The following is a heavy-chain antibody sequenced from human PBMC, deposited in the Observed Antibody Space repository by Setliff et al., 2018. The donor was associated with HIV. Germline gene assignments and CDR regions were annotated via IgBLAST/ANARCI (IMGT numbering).Heavy chain of an antibody. CDR3: ARGSSALIMREFYDFWSATRDAWDY. Sequence: ASVKVSCKASGYTFTDYFLHWVRQAPGQGLGWMGIINPSGGSTSYQQIFQGRVTMTRDTSTSTVYMELSSLRSEDTAVYYCARGSSALIMREFYDFWSATRDAWDYWGQGTLVTVSS. V-gene: IGHV1-46*01. CDR2: INPSGGST. D-gene: IGHD3-3*01. CDR1: GYTFTDYF. J-gene: IGHJ4*02.